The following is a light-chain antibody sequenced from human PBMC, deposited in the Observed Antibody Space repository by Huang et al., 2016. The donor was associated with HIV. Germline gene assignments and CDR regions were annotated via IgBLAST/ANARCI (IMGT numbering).Light chain of an antibody. V-gene: IGKV1-33*01. J-gene: IGKJ4*01. CDR3: QQYDNLPLT. CDR1: QDIRNY. Sequence: DIQMTQSPSSLSASVGDRVTITCQASQDIRNYLNWYQQKPGKAPKLLIYDASNLETGVPSRFSGSGSGTDFTFTINSLQPEDIPTYFCQQYDNLPLTFGGGTKVEI. CDR2: DAS.